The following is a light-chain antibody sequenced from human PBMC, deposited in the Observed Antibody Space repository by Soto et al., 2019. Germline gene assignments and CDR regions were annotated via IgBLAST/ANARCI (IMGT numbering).Light chain of an antibody. V-gene: IGKV1-5*03. CDR2: KAS. J-gene: IGKJ3*01. Sequence: IQMTQSPSTLSASVGDRVTITCWARQSISSWLAWYQQKPGKAPKLLIYKASSLESGVPSRFSGSGSGTEFTLTISSLQPDDFATYYCQQSFTFGPGTKVDIK. CDR3: QQSFT. CDR1: QSISSW.